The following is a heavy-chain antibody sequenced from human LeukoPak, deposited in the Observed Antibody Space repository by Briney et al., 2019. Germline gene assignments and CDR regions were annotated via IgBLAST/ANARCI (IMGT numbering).Heavy chain of an antibody. J-gene: IGHJ4*02. CDR1: GFTFTNSW. D-gene: IGHD2-2*01. V-gene: IGHV3-74*01. CDR3: VREASGHCSRTDCYGADYFDK. CDR2: INHDGSSV. Sequence: PGGSLRLSCAASGFTFTNSWMHWVRQAPGKGLVWVSRINHDGSSVRFADSVKGRFTISRDNDKNTVYLQMNSLRVGDTGIYYCVREASGHCSRTDCYGADYFDKWGQGTLLTVSS.